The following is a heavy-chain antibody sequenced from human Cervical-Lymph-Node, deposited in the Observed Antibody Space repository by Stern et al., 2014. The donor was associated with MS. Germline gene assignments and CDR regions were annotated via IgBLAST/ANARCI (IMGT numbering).Heavy chain of an antibody. J-gene: IGHJ4*02. D-gene: IGHD5-18*01. CDR2: ISYDGSTK. V-gene: IGHV3-30*04. CDR1: GFTLSNYA. CDR3: VRDPGLTAMVKFDY. Sequence: QMQLVQSGGGVVQPGRSLRISCAASGFTLSNYAMHWVRQAPDKGLEWVAIISYDGSTKDYADSVRGRFTISRDISMYTLYLQMDSLRAEDTALYYCVRDPGLTAMVKFDYWGQGTLVTVSS.